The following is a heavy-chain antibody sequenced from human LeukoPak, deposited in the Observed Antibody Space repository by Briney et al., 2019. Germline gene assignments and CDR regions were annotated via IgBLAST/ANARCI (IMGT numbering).Heavy chain of an antibody. Sequence: GGSLRLSCAASPFTFSSYGMHWVRQAPGKGLEWVAYIQYDGSNQQYADSVKGRFTISRDNARNSLYLQMNSLRAEDTALYYCARDGDTVLTRGYYYYMDVWGKGTTVTVSS. J-gene: IGHJ6*03. V-gene: IGHV3-30*02. CDR3: ARDGDTVLTRGYYYYMDV. CDR2: IQYDGSNQ. CDR1: PFTFSSYG. D-gene: IGHD4-23*01.